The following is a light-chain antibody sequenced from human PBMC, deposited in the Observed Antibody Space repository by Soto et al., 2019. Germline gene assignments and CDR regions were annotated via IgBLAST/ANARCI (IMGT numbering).Light chain of an antibody. Sequence: DIQMTQSPSSLSASVGARVTITCRASQTISIYLNWYQQKPGKAPKLLINTVSSLQSGVPSRFSGSGSGTDFTLTINSLQPEDFATYYCQQSYSSPRTFSQGTKVEI. V-gene: IGKV1-39*01. J-gene: IGKJ1*01. CDR3: QQSYSSPRT. CDR2: TVS. CDR1: QTISIY.